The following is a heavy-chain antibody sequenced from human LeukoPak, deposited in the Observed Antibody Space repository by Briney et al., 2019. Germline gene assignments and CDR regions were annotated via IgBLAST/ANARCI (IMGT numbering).Heavy chain of an antibody. CDR3: ARDYYGSGSYYQIDY. Sequence: SETLSLTCTVSGYSISSDYYWGWIRQPPGKGLEWIGSIYHSGSTYYNPSLKSRVTISLDTSKNQFSLKLSSVTAADTAVYYCARDYYGSGSYYQIDYWGQGTLVTVSS. J-gene: IGHJ4*02. CDR1: GYSISSDYY. D-gene: IGHD3-10*01. V-gene: IGHV4-38-2*02. CDR2: IYHSGST.